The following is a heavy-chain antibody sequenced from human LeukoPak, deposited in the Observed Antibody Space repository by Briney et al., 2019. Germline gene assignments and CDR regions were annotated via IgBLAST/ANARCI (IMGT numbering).Heavy chain of an antibody. CDR1: GFTFSSYD. D-gene: IGHD5-18*01. Sequence: GGSLRLSCAASGFTFSSYDMHWVRQTTGEGLEWVSAIGTAGDTYYPGSVKGRFTISRDNSKNTLYLQMNSLRAEDTAVYYCAKEYGYTYGEFDYWGQGTLVTVSS. CDR2: IGTAGDT. V-gene: IGHV3-13*01. J-gene: IGHJ4*02. CDR3: AKEYGYTYGEFDY.